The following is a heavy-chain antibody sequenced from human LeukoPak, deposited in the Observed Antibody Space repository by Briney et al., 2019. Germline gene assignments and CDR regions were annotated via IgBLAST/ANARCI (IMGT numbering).Heavy chain of an antibody. CDR1: GYTFTSYG. D-gene: IGHD3-3*01. CDR3: ARVTSDYDFWSGYANDY. V-gene: IGHV1-18*01. Sequence: ASVKVSCKASGYTFTSYGIGWVRQAPGQGLEWMGWISAYNGNTNYAQKLQGRVTMTTDTSTSTAYMELRSLRSDDTAVYYCARVTSDYDFWSGYANDYWGQGTLVTVSS. J-gene: IGHJ4*02. CDR2: ISAYNGNT.